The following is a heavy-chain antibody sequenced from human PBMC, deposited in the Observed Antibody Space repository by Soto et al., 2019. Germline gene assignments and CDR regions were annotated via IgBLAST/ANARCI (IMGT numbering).Heavy chain of an antibody. CDR2: IYYSGST. D-gene: IGHD1-26*01. J-gene: IGHJ5*02. Sequence: QVQLQESGPGLVKPSETLSLTCTVSGGSISSYYWSWIRQPPGKGLEWIAYIYYSGSTNYNPSLKSRVTISVDTSKKQFSLKLSSVTAVDTAVYYCARVLFGRVAWFDPWGQGTLVTVSS. CDR1: GGSISSYY. CDR3: ARVLFGRVAWFDP. V-gene: IGHV4-59*01.